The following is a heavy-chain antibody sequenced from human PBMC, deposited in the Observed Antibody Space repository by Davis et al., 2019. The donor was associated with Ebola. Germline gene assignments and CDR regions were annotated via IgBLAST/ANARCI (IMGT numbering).Heavy chain of an antibody. V-gene: IGHV3-21*01. CDR2: ISRSSSYI. CDR1: GFTFSSNG. J-gene: IGHJ5*02. D-gene: IGHD6-13*01. CDR3: ARDGIAAALGWGWFDP. Sequence: PGGSRNLSCAASGFTFSSNGMNGAGQAPGRGLEWVSSISRSSSYIYYADSVKGRFTISRDNAKNSLYLQMNSLRAEDTAVYYCARDGIAAALGWGWFDPWGQGTLVTVSS.